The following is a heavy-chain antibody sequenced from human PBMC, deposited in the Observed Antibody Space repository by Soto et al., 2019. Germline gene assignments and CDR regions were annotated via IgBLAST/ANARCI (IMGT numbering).Heavy chain of an antibody. V-gene: IGHV3-7*01. D-gene: IGHD3-10*01. CDR2: INQDGSAK. CDR1: EFTFSSYW. CDR3: ARDPGGGAFDI. Sequence: GGSLRLSCAASEFTFSSYWMSWVRQAPGKGLEWVANINQDGSAKYYVDSVKGRFTISRDNAKSSLYLQMNSLRAEDTALYYCARDPGGGAFDIWGQGTMVTVSS. J-gene: IGHJ3*02.